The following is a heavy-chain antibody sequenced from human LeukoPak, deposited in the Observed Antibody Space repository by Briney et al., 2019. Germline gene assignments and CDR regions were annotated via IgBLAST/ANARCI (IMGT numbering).Heavy chain of an antibody. V-gene: IGHV3-7*01. CDR3: ASLEFGY. D-gene: IGHD3-16*01. Sequence: GGSLRLSCAASGVSFNSYWMSWVRQAPGKGLEWVANINQDGSEKYYVDSVNGRFTISRDNAKNSLFLQMNSLRAEDTAVYYCASLEFGYWGQGTLVTVSS. J-gene: IGHJ4*02. CDR2: INQDGSEK. CDR1: GVSFNSYW.